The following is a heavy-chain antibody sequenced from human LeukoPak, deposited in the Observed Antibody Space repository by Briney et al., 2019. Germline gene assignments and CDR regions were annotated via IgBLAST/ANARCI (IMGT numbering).Heavy chain of an antibody. CDR2: IFNTGST. J-gene: IGHJ3*02. Sequence: SETLSLTCAVSGDSIGRGSYYWGWIRQPAGKAPEWIGRIFNTGSTSYNPSLKGRVTISVDTSKNQFSLNLRSVTAADTAVYYCARDYYDSSGRDAFDIWGQGTMVTDSS. CDR1: GDSIGRGSYY. D-gene: IGHD3-22*01. CDR3: ARDYYDSSGRDAFDI. V-gene: IGHV4-61*02.